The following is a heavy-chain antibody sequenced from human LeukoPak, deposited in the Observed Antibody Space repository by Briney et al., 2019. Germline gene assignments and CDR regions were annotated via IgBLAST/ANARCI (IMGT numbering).Heavy chain of an antibody. CDR3: ARGYSGYVPFDY. Sequence: SVKVSCKASGGTFSSYAISWVRQAPGQGLEWMGGIIPIFGTANYAQKFQGRATITTDESTSTAYMELSSLRSEDTAVYYCARGYSGYVPFDYWGQGTLVTVSS. V-gene: IGHV1-69*05. CDR2: IIPIFGTA. D-gene: IGHD5-12*01. J-gene: IGHJ4*02. CDR1: GGTFSSYA.